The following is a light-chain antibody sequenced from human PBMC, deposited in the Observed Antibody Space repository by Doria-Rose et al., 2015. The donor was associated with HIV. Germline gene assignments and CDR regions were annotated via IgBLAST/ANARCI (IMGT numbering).Light chain of an antibody. Sequence: DIQMTQSPESLGMSLGERATLNCKSNQSLLYTSKNYLAWYQQKPGQPPKLLIYWASTRQSGVPARFSGSGSGTDFTLTISSLEAEDVAVYDCRQYYDTPSFGPGTTVDIK. J-gene: IGKJ3*01. CDR3: RQYYDTPS. V-gene: IGKV4-1*01. CDR2: WAS. CDR1: QSLLYTSKNY.